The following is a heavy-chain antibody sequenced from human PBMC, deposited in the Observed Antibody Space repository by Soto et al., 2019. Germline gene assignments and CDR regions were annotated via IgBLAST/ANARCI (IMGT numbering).Heavy chain of an antibody. J-gene: IGHJ6*03. CDR3: AREDSYSSSGESLDA. CDR1: GDSLRGQS. D-gene: IGHD3-16*02. CDR2: LDQSGVT. Sequence: PSETLSLTCAVVGDSLRGQSWNWIRHSPGKGLEWIGELDQSGVTNSNPSLKSRDIISDDTSKNQCSLTLTSVTDADTAVYYCAREDSYSSSGESLDAWDKGTTVTV. V-gene: IGHV4-34*01.